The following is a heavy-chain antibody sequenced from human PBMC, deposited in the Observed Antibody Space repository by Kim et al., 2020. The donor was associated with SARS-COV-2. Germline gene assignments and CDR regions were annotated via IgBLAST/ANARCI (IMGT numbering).Heavy chain of an antibody. CDR3: ARLVWSYDILPGRFTSGEFDY. J-gene: IGHJ4*02. Sequence: SETLSLTCTVSSGSITTYYWSWIRQPPGKGLEWIGYVYYSGTTSYNPSLESRVSISIDTSKSQFSRKLRSVTATDTAIYYCARLVWSYDILPGRFTSGEFDYWGRGTLVPVSS. CDR2: VYYSGTT. V-gene: IGHV4-59*08. CDR1: SGSITTYY. D-gene: IGHD3-9*01.